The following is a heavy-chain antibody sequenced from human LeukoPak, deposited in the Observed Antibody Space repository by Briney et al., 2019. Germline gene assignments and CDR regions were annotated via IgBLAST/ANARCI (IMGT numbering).Heavy chain of an antibody. CDR2: IDPSGGST. Sequence: ASVKVSCKASGYTFTKYYMHWVRQAPGQGLEWMGIIDPSGGSTSYAQTFQGRVTMTRGTSTSTFYMELSSLRSEDTAVYYCARGRGIAAPGPRSLFDYWGQGTLVTVSS. CDR3: ARGRGIAAPGPRSLFDY. D-gene: IGHD6-13*01. V-gene: IGHV1-46*01. CDR1: GYTFTKYY. J-gene: IGHJ4*02.